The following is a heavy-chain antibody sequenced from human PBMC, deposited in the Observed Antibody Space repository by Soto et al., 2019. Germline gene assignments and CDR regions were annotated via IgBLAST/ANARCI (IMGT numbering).Heavy chain of an antibody. V-gene: IGHV3-48*01. CDR2: ISASSRTL. Sequence: GSLRLPCRASEFTFISYSMNWVRQAPGKGLEWISHISASSRTLFYADSVKGRFTISRDNAKNSLYLQMNSLRAEDTAVYYCARSYYDSSASYASYGMDVWGQGPTVTGSS. CDR1: EFTFISYS. D-gene: IGHD3-22*01. J-gene: IGHJ6*01. CDR3: ARSYYDSSASYASYGMDV.